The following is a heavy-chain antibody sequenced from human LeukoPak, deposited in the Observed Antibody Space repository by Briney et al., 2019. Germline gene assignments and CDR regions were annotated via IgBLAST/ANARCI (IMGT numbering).Heavy chain of an antibody. D-gene: IGHD6-25*01. CDR3: AKDYYSSEGYFDY. CDR2: IWYGGSNK. J-gene: IGHJ4*02. CDR1: GFTFSSYG. V-gene: IGHV3-30*02. Sequence: GGSLRLSCAASGFTFSSYGMHWVRQAPGKGLEWVAVIWYGGSNKYYADSVKGRFTISRDNSKNTLYLQMNSLRAEDTAVYYCAKDYYSSEGYFDYWGQGTLVTVSS.